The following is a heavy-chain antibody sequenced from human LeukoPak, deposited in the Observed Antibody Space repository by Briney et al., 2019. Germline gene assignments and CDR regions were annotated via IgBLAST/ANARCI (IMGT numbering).Heavy chain of an antibody. V-gene: IGHV1-46*01. J-gene: IGHJ4*02. Sequence: GASVKVSCKASGGTFSSYAISWVRQAPGQGLEWMGIINPSGGSTSYAQKFQGRVTMTRDMSTSTVYMELSSLRSEDTAVYYCAREGYCSSTSCYAVDYWGQGTLVTVSS. CDR1: GGTFSSYA. CDR3: AREGYCSSTSCYAVDY. CDR2: INPSGGST. D-gene: IGHD2-2*01.